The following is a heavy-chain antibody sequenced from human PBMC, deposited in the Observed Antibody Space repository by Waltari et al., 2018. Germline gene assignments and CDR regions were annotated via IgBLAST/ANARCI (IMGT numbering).Heavy chain of an antibody. CDR3: ASMGKNYYDSSGHLRGY. CDR1: GFTFSFFW. Sequence: EVQLVESGGGLVQPGGSLRLSCAASGFTFSFFWMDWVRRVPGKGLVGVARINSEGSSTSYADSVKGRFTISRDNAKDTLSLQMNSLRAEDTAVYYCASMGKNYYDSSGHLRGYWGQGTLVTVSS. D-gene: IGHD3-22*01. J-gene: IGHJ4*02. V-gene: IGHV3-74*01. CDR2: INSEGSST.